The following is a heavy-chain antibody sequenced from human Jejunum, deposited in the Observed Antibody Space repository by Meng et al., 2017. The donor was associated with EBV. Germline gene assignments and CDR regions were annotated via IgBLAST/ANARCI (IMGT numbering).Heavy chain of an antibody. D-gene: IGHD3-22*01. J-gene: IGHJ5*01. CDR2: MYWDDEQ. V-gene: IGHV2-5*02. CDR1: GFSLSTSGVG. Sequence: KDSVPTLIKRTHVLARTATFSGFSLSTSGVGVSGIRQPPGKAREWIALMYWDDEQRCSPSLRSRLTITKDTSKNQVVLTMTNMDPADTGTYFCAHFYDISGYTDSWGQETLVTVSS. CDR3: AHFYDISGYTDS.